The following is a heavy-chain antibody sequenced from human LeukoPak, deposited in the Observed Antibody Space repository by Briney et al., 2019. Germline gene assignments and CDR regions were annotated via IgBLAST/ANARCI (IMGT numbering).Heavy chain of an antibody. Sequence: SETPSLTCAVYGGSFSGYYWSWIRQPPGKGLEWIGEINHSGSTNYNPSLKSRVTISVDTSKNQFSLKLSSVTAADTAVYYCARHRKRITMVRGVTQRSYYYMDVWGKGTTVTISS. CDR1: GGSFSGYY. D-gene: IGHD3-10*01. CDR2: INHSGST. J-gene: IGHJ6*03. CDR3: ARHRKRITMVRGVTQRSYYYMDV. V-gene: IGHV4-34*01.